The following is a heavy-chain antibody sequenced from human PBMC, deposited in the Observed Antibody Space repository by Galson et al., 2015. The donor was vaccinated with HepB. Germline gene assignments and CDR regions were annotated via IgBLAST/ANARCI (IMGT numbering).Heavy chain of an antibody. J-gene: IGHJ1*01. V-gene: IGHV4-31*03. D-gene: IGHD6-13*01. CDR3: AREGPDPGIAPPELRYFQH. CDR2: IYYSGST. CDR1: GGSISSGGYY. Sequence: LSLTCTVSGGSISSGGYYWSWIRQHPGKGLEWIGYIYYSGSTYYNPSLKSRVTISVDTSKNQFSLKLSSVTAADTAVYYCAREGPDPGIAPPELRYFQHWGQGTLVTVSS.